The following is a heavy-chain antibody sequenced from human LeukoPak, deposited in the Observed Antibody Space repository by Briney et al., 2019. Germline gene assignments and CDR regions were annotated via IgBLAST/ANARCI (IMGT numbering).Heavy chain of an antibody. Sequence: SETLSLTCTVSGGSISSYYWSWIRQPPGKGLEWIGCIYYSGSTNYNPSLKSRVTISVDTSKNQFSLKLSSVTAADTAVYYCARARAPYYYYYYYMDVWGKGTTVTISS. J-gene: IGHJ6*03. CDR3: ARARAPYYYYYYYMDV. CDR2: IYYSGST. CDR1: GGSISSYY. V-gene: IGHV4-59*01.